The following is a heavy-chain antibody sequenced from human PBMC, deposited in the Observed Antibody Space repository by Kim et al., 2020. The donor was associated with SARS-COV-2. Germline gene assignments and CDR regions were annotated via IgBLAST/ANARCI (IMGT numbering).Heavy chain of an antibody. CDR3: ARHLRGYWYFDL. Sequence: NYNPSLKSRVTISVDTSKNQFSLKLSSVTAADTAVYYCARHLRGYWYFDLWGRGTLVTVSS. V-gene: IGHV4-59*08. J-gene: IGHJ2*01.